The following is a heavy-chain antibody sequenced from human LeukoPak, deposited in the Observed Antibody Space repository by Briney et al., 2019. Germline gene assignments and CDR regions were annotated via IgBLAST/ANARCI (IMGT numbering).Heavy chain of an antibody. CDR2: TYWDDDK. J-gene: IGHJ4*02. D-gene: IGHD6-13*01. CDR1: GFSLSTSGVG. V-gene: IGHV2-5*02. Sequence: SGPTLVNPTQTLTLTCTFSGFSLSTSGVGVGWIRQPPGKALEWLVVTYWDDDKRSSPSLKSRPTITKDTSKNQVVLTMTNMDPVDTATYYCAHRSASSSWKYFDYWGQGTLVTVSP. CDR3: AHRSASSSWKYFDY.